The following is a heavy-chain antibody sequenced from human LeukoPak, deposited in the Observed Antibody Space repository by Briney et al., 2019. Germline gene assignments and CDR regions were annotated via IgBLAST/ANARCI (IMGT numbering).Heavy chain of an antibody. Sequence: GGSLRLSCAASGFTFSNAWMSWVRQAPGKGLEWVGRIKSKTDGGTTDYAAPVKGRFTISRDDSKNTLYLQMNSLKTEGTAVYYYSTGGASSAGDYVWGSYRYGGGDYFDYWGQGTLVTVSS. CDR3: STGGASSAGDYVWGSYRYGGGDYFDY. D-gene: IGHD3-16*02. CDR1: GFTFSNAW. CDR2: IKSKTDGGTT. V-gene: IGHV3-15*01. J-gene: IGHJ4*02.